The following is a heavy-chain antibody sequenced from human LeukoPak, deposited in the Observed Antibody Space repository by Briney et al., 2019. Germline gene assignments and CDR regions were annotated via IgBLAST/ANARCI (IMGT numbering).Heavy chain of an antibody. CDR3: ARDFRAAMVSDWFDP. V-gene: IGHV1-2*02. J-gene: IGHJ5*02. CDR2: INPNSGGT. D-gene: IGHD5-18*01. Sequence: ASVKVSCKASGYTFAGFYMHWVRQAPGQGLEWMGWINPNSGGTNYAQKFQGRVTMTRDTSISTAYMELSRLRSDDTAVYYCARDFRAAMVSDWFDPWGQGTLVTVSS. CDR1: GYTFAGFY.